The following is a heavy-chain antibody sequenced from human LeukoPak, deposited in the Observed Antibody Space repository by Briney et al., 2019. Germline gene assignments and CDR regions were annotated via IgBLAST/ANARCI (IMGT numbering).Heavy chain of an antibody. CDR1: GYTFTSYD. J-gene: IGHJ4*02. V-gene: IGHV1-8*01. CDR2: MNPNSGNT. D-gene: IGHD1-1*01. CDR3: ARDIRGAGTLAFDY. Sequence: ASVKVSCKASGYTFTSYDINWVRQATGQGLEWMGWMNPNSGNTGYAQKFQGRVTMTRNTSISTAYMELSSLRSEDTAVYYCARDIRGAGTLAFDYWGQGTLVTVSS.